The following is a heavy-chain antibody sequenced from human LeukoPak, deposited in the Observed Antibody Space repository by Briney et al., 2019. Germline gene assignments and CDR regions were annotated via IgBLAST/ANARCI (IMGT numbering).Heavy chain of an antibody. Sequence: GGSLRLSCAASEFTFSSYFMNWVRQTPGKGLEWFSSISSGSTYIYYADSVKGRFTISRDNAKNSLYLQMNSLRAEDTAVYYCARGYSYGASGFDYWGQGTLVTVSS. V-gene: IGHV3-21*01. CDR2: ISSGSTYI. CDR1: EFTFSSYF. CDR3: ARGYSYGASGFDY. D-gene: IGHD5-18*01. J-gene: IGHJ4*02.